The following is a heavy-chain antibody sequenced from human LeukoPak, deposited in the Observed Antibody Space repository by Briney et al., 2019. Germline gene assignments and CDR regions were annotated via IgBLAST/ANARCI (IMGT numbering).Heavy chain of an antibody. CDR2: ISWNSGSI. J-gene: IGHJ3*02. V-gene: IGHV3-9*01. D-gene: IGHD3-9*01. CDR3: AKTLNVLRYFDWPSTLNAFDI. CDR1: GFTFDDYA. Sequence: PGGSLRLSCAASGFTFDDYAMHWVRQAPGKGLEWVSGISWNSGSIGYVDSVKGRFTISRDNAKNSLYLQMNSLRAEDTALYYCAKTLNVLRYFDWPSTLNAFDIWGQGTMVTVSS.